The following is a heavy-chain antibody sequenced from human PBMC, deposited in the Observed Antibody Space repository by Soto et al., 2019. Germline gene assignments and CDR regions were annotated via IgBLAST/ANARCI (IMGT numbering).Heavy chain of an antibody. D-gene: IGHD6-13*01. Sequence: QVQLVQSGAEVKKPGSSVKVSCKASGGTFSSYAISWVRQAPGQRLEWMGGIIPICGTANYAQKFQGRVTNTADESTSTAYMELSSLRSEDTAVYYCAAPQPGIASAEFDYWGQGTLVTVAS. CDR3: AAPQPGIASAEFDY. J-gene: IGHJ4*02. CDR2: IIPICGTA. V-gene: IGHV1-69*12. CDR1: GGTFSSYA.